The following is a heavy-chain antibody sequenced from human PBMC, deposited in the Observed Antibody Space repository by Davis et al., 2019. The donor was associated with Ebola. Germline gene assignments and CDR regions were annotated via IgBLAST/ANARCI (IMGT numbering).Heavy chain of an antibody. CDR3: ARSLLRFLEGPDT. J-gene: IGHJ5*02. CDR1: GRSSGSYY. CDR2: INCIGTT. V-gene: IGHV4-34*01. Sequence: SETLSLTCAVYGRSSGSYYWSWIRQAPGKGLEWIGEINCIGTTYNNPSLKSRVSMPVDTSKNQLSLKLSHVTAADTAVYYCARSLLRFLEGPDTWGQGSLVTVSS. D-gene: IGHD3-3*01.